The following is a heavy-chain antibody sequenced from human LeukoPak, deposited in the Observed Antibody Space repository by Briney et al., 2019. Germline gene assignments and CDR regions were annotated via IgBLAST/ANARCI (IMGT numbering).Heavy chain of an antibody. J-gene: IGHJ1*01. CDR1: GFTFSSYW. Sequence: TGGSLRLSCAASGFTFSSYWMHWVRQAPGKGLVWVSRINSDGSSTSYADSVKGRFTISRDNAKNTLYLQMNSLRAEDTAVYYCARYDYYDSSGYKIAEYFQHWGQGTLVTVSS. V-gene: IGHV3-74*01. CDR2: INSDGSST. D-gene: IGHD3-22*01. CDR3: ARYDYYDSSGYKIAEYFQH.